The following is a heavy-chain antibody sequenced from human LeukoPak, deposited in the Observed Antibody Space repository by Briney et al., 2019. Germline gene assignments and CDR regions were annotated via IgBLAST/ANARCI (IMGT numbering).Heavy chain of an antibody. Sequence: PGGPLRLSCAASGFTFSDYYMSWIRQAPGKGLEWVSYISSSGSTIYYADSVKGRFTISRDNAKNSLYLQMNSLRAEDTAVYYCARSRVDIVVVPAARNVYYYGMDVWGQGTTVTVSS. CDR1: GFTFSDYY. V-gene: IGHV3-11*01. CDR3: ARSRVDIVVVPAARNVYYYGMDV. D-gene: IGHD2-2*03. CDR2: ISSSGSTI. J-gene: IGHJ6*02.